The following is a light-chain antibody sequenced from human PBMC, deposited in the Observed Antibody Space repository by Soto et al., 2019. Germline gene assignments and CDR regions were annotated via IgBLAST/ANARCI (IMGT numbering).Light chain of an antibody. CDR1: SSDVGGYNY. CDR2: DVS. Sequence: QSALTQPASVSGSPGQSITISCTGTSSDVGGYNYVSWYQQHPGKAPKLMICDVSNRPSGVSNRFSGSKSDNTASLTISGLQAEDEADYYCSSYTRSSTLVVFGGGTKVTVL. J-gene: IGLJ2*01. CDR3: SSYTRSSTLVV. V-gene: IGLV2-14*03.